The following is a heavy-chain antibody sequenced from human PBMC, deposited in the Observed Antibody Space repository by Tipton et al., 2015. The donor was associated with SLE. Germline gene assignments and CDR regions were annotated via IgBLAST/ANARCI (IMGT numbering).Heavy chain of an antibody. V-gene: IGHV4-59*01. J-gene: IGHJ5*02. CDR3: ARASGGLAHSGPYPWWFDP. D-gene: IGHD5-12*01. CDR2: IYCSGST. CDR1: GGSISSYY. Sequence: TLSLTCTVSGGSISSYYWSWIRQPPGKGLEWIGYIYCSGSTNYNPSLKSRVTISVDTSKNQFSLKLSSVTAADTAVYYCARASGGLAHSGPYPWWFDPWGQGTLVTVSS.